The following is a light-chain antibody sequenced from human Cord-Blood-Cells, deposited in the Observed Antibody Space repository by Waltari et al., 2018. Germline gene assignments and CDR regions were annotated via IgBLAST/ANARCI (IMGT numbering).Light chain of an antibody. Sequence: QSALTQPPSASGSPGPSVTIPCTGTSSDVGGSNYVSWYQQHPGKAPKLMIYEVSKRPSGVPDRFSGSKSGNTASLTVSGLQAEDEADYYCSSYAGSNNVVFGGGTKLTVL. CDR1: SSDVGGSNY. CDR2: EVS. CDR3: SSYAGSNNVV. J-gene: IGLJ2*01. V-gene: IGLV2-8*01.